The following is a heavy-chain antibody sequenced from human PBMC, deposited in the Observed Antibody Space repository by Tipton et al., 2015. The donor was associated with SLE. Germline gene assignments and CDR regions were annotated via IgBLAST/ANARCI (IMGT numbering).Heavy chain of an antibody. CDR1: GGSFSDYF. Sequence: TLSLTCAVYGGSFSDYFWSWIRQPPGKGLEWIGEINHSETTNYNASLKSRVTISIDTSKNQFSLKLNSVTVADTAVYYCARLSTDYDRYYFDYWGQGTLVTVSS. V-gene: IGHV4-34*01. CDR2: INHSETT. J-gene: IGHJ4*02. CDR3: ARLSTDYDRYYFDY. D-gene: IGHD4-17*01.